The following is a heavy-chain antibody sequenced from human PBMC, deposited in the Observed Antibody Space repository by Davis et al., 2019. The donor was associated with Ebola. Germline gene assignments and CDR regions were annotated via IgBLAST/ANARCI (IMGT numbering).Heavy chain of an antibody. CDR3: TRNNWFDP. D-gene: IGHD2/OR15-2a*01. Sequence: LEWIGEIGHSGGTKYSASLKSRITISLDTSKNQFSLKLSSVTAADTAVYYCTRNNWFDPWGQGTLVTVSS. J-gene: IGHJ5*02. CDR2: IGHSGGT. V-gene: IGHV4-34*01.